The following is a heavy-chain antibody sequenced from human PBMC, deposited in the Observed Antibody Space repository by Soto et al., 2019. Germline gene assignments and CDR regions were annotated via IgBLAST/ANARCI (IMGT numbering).Heavy chain of an antibody. CDR3: AGDSASRDRIFRYLAL. CDR1: GFTLSSYA. J-gene: IGHJ2*01. D-gene: IGHD2-15*01. V-gene: IGHV3-23*01. Sequence: EVQLLESGGGLVQPGGSLRLSCAASGFTLSSYAMSWVRQAPGKGLEGVSGINNSGGDTYYADSVKGRFPISRDRSKNKLYMQPSIIRPEDTAVYYGAGDSASRDRIFRYLALWGRGTLVTVS. CDR2: INNSGGDT.